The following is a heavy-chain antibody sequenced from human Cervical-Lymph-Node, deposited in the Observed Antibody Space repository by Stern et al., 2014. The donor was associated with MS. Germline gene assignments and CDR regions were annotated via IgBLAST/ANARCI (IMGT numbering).Heavy chain of an antibody. J-gene: IGHJ4*02. Sequence: VKMQESGAELKKPGSSVKVSCKASGGAFSSYAISWVRQAPGRGLEWMGGIVPLFGTPNYAQKFQGRVTITADESTTSGYMDLTSLTSEDTAVYYCARMGDRGFDYWGQGTLITVAS. V-gene: IGHV1-69*01. CDR2: IVPLFGTP. D-gene: IGHD1-26*01. CDR1: GGAFSSYA. CDR3: ARMGDRGFDY.